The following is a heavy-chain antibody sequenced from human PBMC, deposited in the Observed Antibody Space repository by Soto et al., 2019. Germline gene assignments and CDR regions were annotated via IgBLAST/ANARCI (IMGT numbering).Heavy chain of an antibody. Sequence: EAQLVESGGGLIQPGGSLRLSCAASGFTVSDNYITWVRQAPGKGLEWVSLLYSGGRIYYADSVMGRFTISRDTSKNTLYLQMNSLRTEDTAVYYGAKSDPGYAYGLNVWGQGTTVTVSS. D-gene: IGHD5-18*01. CDR1: GFTVSDNY. CDR3: AKSDPGYAYGLNV. CDR2: LYSGGRI. V-gene: IGHV3-53*01. J-gene: IGHJ6*02.